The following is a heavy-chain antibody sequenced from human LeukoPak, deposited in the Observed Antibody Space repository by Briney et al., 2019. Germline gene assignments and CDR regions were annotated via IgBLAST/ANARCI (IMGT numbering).Heavy chain of an antibody. CDR1: GYSFTSYW. CDR3: ARHFRTYGSGTNWFDP. V-gene: IGHV5-51*01. D-gene: IGHD3-10*01. CDR2: IHPGDSDT. Sequence: GESLKISCKGSGYSFTSYWIGWVRQMPGKGLEWMGIIHPGDSDTRYSPSFQGQVTISADKSISTAYLQWSSLKASDTAMYYCARHFRTYGSGTNWFDPWGQGTLVTVSS. J-gene: IGHJ5*02.